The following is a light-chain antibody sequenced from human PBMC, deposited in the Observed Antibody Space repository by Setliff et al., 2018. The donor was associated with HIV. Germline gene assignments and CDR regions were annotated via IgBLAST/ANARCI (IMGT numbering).Light chain of an antibody. CDR1: TGAVASGRY. Sequence: QAVVTQEPSLTVSPGGTVTLTCASSTGAVASGRYANWFQQRPGQAPRALIYSTTYKHSWTPARFSGSLLGGRAALTLSDVRPEDEAEYYCPLYYGGFYVFGSGTKVTVL. J-gene: IGLJ1*01. CDR3: PLYYGGFYV. CDR2: STT. V-gene: IGLV7-43*01.